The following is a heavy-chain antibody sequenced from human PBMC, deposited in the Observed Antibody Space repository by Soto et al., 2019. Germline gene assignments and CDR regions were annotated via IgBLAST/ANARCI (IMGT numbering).Heavy chain of an antibody. Sequence: QVQLVQSGAEVKKPGASVKVSCKASGYTFTSYDINWVRQATGQGLEWMGWMNPNSGNTGYAQKFQGRVTMTRNTSIITAYMELSSLRSEDTAVYYCAIYYYDSSGYSPTLYYFAYWGQGTLVTVSS. J-gene: IGHJ4*02. CDR2: MNPNSGNT. V-gene: IGHV1-8*01. D-gene: IGHD3-22*01. CDR3: AIYYYDSSGYSPTLYYFAY. CDR1: GYTFTSYD.